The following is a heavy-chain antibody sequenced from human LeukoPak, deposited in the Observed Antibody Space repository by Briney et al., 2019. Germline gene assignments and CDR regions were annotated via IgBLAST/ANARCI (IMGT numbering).Heavy chain of an antibody. CDR1: GYAFTGYY. CDR3: AREGPCGSGSYCYNDY. V-gene: IGHV1-18*04. J-gene: IGHJ4*02. D-gene: IGHD3-10*01. Sequence: GASVKVSCKASGYAFTGYYIHWVRQAPGQGLEWMGWLSPYNGDTNYAQKFQGRLTMTTDTSTSTAYMELRSLRSDDTAVYYCAREGPCGSGSYCYNDYWGPGTLVTVSS. CDR2: LSPYNGDT.